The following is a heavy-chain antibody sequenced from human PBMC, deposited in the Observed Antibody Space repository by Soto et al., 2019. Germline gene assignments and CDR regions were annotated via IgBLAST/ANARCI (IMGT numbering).Heavy chain of an antibody. Sequence: QVQLVESGGGVVQPGRSLRLSCAASGFTLRNHGMHWVRQAPGKGLEWVAVISFDGRDEHYANSVKGRFTVSRDNSRNTVYLQMNSLKHEDTAVYYCAKLCRSLGFGSMRYFDSSDSDWYIDLWGRGTLVTVSS. CDR2: ISFDGRDE. J-gene: IGHJ2*01. CDR1: GFTLRNHG. D-gene: IGHD3-22*01. V-gene: IGHV3-30*18. CDR3: AKLCRSLGFGSMRYFDSSDSDWYIDL.